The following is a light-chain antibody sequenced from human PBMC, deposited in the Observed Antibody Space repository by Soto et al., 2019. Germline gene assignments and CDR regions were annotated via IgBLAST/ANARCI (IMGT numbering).Light chain of an antibody. CDR3: QSYDRSLRACV. J-gene: IGLJ1*01. CDR2: GNS. Sequence: SVLKQPSSVSGSPGQRVTISCTGTNSNIGSDYGVLWYQQFPGTAPKLLIYGNSNRPSGVPARFSGAKSGTSASLAITGLQAEDEADYYCQSYDRSLRACVFGTGTKVTVL. CDR1: NSNIGSDYG. V-gene: IGLV1-40*01.